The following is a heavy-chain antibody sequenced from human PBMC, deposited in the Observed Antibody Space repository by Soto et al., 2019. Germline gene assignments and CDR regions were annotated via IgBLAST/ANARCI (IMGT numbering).Heavy chain of an antibody. CDR3: ARDGGSSWTFDY. V-gene: IGHV3-30-3*01. CDR1: GFTFSSSA. Sequence: QVQLVESGGGVVQPGRSLRLSCAASGFTFSSSAMHWVRQAPGKGLEWVAIISYAGSNKYYADSVKGRFTISRDNSKNTLYLQVSSLRPEDTAVYYCARDGGSSWTFDYWGQGTLVTVSS. D-gene: IGHD6-13*01. CDR2: ISYAGSNK. J-gene: IGHJ4*02.